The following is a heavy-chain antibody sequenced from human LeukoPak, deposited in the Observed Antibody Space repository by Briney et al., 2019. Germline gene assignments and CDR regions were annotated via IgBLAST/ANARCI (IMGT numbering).Heavy chain of an antibody. D-gene: IGHD4-17*01. CDR2: IIPIFGIA. CDR1: GGTFSSYA. CDR3: ARENGLYFDY. V-gene: IGHV1-69*04. J-gene: IGHJ4*02. Sequence: ASVKVSCKASGGTFSSYAINWVRQAPGQGLEWMGRIIPIFGIANYAQKFQGRVTITADKSTSTAYMELSSLRSEDTAVYYCARENGLYFDYWGQGTLVTVSS.